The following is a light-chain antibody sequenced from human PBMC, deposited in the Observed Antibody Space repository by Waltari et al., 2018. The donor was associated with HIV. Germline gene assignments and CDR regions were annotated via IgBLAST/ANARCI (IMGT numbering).Light chain of an antibody. V-gene: IGLV6-57*01. Sequence: FMLTQPHSVSASPGKTVTISCTRTSGSIASHYLQWYQRRPGSSPTTVIYEDNRKPSGVRDRFYGSIDSSSNSASFTIAGLRTEDEADYYCKSYDRNNQVFGGGTKLTVL. J-gene: IGLJ3*02. CDR3: KSYDRNNQV. CDR1: SGSIASHY. CDR2: EDN.